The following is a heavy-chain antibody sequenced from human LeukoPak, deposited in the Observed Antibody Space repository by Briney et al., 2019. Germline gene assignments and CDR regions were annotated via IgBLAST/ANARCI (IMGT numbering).Heavy chain of an antibody. CDR3: AKEGKSWSSSDFDY. Sequence: GGSLRLSCAASGFTFSSYGMHWVRQAPGKGLEWVAVIWYDGSNKYYADSVKGRFTISRDNSKNTLYLQMNSLRAEDMAVYYCAKEGKSWSSSDFDYWGQGTLVTVSS. CDR1: GFTFSSYG. D-gene: IGHD6-13*01. CDR2: IWYDGSNK. V-gene: IGHV3-33*06. J-gene: IGHJ4*02.